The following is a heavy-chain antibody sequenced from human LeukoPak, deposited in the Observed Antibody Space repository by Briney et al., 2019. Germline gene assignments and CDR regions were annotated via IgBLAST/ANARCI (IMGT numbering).Heavy chain of an antibody. D-gene: IGHD6-19*01. CDR3: ARGGIAVAGVFRAYYYYYGMDV. V-gene: IGHV4-34*01. CDR2: INHSGST. J-gene: IGHJ6*02. CDR1: GGSFSGYY. Sequence: SETLSLTCAVYGGSFSGYYWSWIRQPPGQGLEWIGEINHSGSTNYNPSLKSRVTISVDTSKNQFSLKLSSVTAADTAVYYCARGGIAVAGVFRAYYYYYGMDVWGQGTTVTVSS.